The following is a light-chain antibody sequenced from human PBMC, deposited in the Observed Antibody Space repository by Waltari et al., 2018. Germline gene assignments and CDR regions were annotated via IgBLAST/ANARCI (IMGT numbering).Light chain of an antibody. CDR3: QQSYSTPLLT. V-gene: IGKV1-39*01. CDR1: QSISSY. J-gene: IGKJ4*01. CDR2: AAS. Sequence: DIQMTQSPSSLSASVGDRVTITCRASQSISSYLNWYQQKPGKAPKRLIYAASSLQSGVTSRFSGSGSGTDFTLTISSLQPEDFATYYCQQSYSTPLLTFGGGTKVEIK.